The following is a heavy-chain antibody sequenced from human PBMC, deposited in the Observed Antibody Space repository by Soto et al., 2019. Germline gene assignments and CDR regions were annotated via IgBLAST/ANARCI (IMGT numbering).Heavy chain of an antibody. J-gene: IGHJ5*02. CDR2: IYYSGST. D-gene: IGHD3-9*01. CDR3: ERYDILTGYSDRFDP. CDR1: GGFISNYY. V-gene: IGHV4-59*08. Sequence: SETLSLTCTVSGGFISNYYWTWIRRSPGKGVGWMAYIYYSGSTKYNPSLKSRVTISVDTSKNQFSLKMNSVTAADTAVYYCERYDILTGYSDRFDPWGQG.